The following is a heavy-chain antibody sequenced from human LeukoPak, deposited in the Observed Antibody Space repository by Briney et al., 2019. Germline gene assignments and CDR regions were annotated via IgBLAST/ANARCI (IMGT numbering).Heavy chain of an antibody. Sequence: ASVKVSCKASGYTFTGYYMHWVRQAPGQGLEWMGWINPNSGGTNYAQKFQGRVTMTRDTSISTAYMELSRLRSDDTAVYYCASAYCGGDCSKWYFDYWGQGTLVTVSS. J-gene: IGHJ4*02. D-gene: IGHD2-21*01. CDR3: ASAYCGGDCSKWYFDY. CDR1: GYTFTGYY. CDR2: INPNSGGT. V-gene: IGHV1-2*02.